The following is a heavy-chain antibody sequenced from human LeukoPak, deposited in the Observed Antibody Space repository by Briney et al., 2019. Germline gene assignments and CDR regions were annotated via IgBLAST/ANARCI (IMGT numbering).Heavy chain of an antibody. D-gene: IGHD3-22*01. CDR3: AREDYYDSSVGWVDYYGMDV. CDR1: GFTFSSYA. V-gene: IGHV3-30-3*01. J-gene: IGHJ6*02. Sequence: GRSLRLSCAASGFTFSSYAMHWVRQAPGKGLEWVAVISYDGSNKYYADSVKGRFTISRDNSKNTLYLQMNSLRAEDTAVYYCAREDYYDSSVGWVDYYGMDVWGQGTTVTVSS. CDR2: ISYDGSNK.